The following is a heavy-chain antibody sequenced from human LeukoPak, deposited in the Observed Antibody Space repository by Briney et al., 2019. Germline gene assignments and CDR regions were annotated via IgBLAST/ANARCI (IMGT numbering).Heavy chain of an antibody. CDR1: GFTFSGYN. CDR2: ITSTGTYT. D-gene: IGHD1-26*01. Sequence: GGSLRLSCAASGFTFSGYNMNWVRQAPGRGLEWVSSITSTGTYTFYADSVKGRFTISRDNAKNSLYLQMSSLRAEDTAIYYCARDPYSGSYGDSYYYYMDVWGKGTTVTISS. V-gene: IGHV3-21*01. CDR3: ARDPYSGSYGDSYYYYMDV. J-gene: IGHJ6*03.